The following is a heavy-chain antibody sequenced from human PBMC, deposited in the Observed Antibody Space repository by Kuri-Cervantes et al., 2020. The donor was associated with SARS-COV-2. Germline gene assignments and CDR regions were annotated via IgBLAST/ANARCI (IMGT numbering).Heavy chain of an antibody. CDR2: IHHSGTT. D-gene: IGHD2-2*01. CDR3: ARELGVPAATYFDY. V-gene: IGHV4-34*01. CDR1: GVSLSNHY. Sequence: ESLKISCAVYGVSLSNHYWSWIRQSPGKGLEWIGEIHHSGTTNYNPSLKSRVTISLDTSKNQFSLKLKSMTAADTAVYYCARELGVPAATYFDYWGQGTLVTVSS. J-gene: IGHJ4*02.